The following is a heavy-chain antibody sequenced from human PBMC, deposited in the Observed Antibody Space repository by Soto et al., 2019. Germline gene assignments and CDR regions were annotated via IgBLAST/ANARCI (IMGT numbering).Heavy chain of an antibody. D-gene: IGHD3-16*01. CDR3: AKGLRRLLRTQYYYGLDV. Sequence: GGSLRLSCAASGFTFSPYAMTWVRQAPGKGLEWVSGISGSGGNTNYADSVKGRFTVSRDNSKRTLSLQMNSLTEEDTAIYYCAKGLRRLLRTQYYYGLDVWGRGTTVTVSS. CDR2: ISGSGGNT. V-gene: IGHV3-23*01. J-gene: IGHJ6*02. CDR1: GFTFSPYA.